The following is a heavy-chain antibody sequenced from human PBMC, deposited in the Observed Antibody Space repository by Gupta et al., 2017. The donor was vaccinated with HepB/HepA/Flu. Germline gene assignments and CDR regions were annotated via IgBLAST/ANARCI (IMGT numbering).Heavy chain of an antibody. V-gene: IGHV4-4*02. CDR3: ARALAESLGIVGATEYYFDY. D-gene: IGHD1-26*01. CDR2: IYHSGST. J-gene: IGHJ4*02. CDR1: GGSISSSNW. Sequence: QVQLQESGPGLVKPSGTLSLTCAVSGGSISSSNWWSWVRQPPGKGLEWIGEIYHSGSTNYNPSLKSRVTISVDKSKNQFSLKLSSVTAADTAVYYCARALAESLGIVGATEYYFDYWGQGTLVTVSS.